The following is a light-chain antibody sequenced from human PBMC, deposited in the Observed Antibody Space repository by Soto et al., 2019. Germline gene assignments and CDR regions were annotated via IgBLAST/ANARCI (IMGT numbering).Light chain of an antibody. CDR3: QQYNSWPIT. CDR2: GAS. Sequence: EIVMTQSPATLSVSPGERATLSCRASQSVSSNLAWYQQKPGQAPRLLIYGASTRATGIPARFSGSGSGTEFTLTISSLQSEDFAVYYCQQYNSWPITFGQ. V-gene: IGKV3-15*01. J-gene: IGKJ5*01. CDR1: QSVSSN.